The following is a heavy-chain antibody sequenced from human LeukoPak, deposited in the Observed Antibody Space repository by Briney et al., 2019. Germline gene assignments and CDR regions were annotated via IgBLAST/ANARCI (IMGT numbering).Heavy chain of an antibody. CDR1: GFTFTTYW. D-gene: IGHD5-12*01. CDR3: ARGGGYAWDY. Sequence: GRSLRLSCAASGFTFTTYWMNWVRQAPGKGLEWVANIKQDGSEKYYVDSVKGRFTISRDNARNSLYLQMNSLRADDTAVYYCARGGGYAWDYWGQGTLVTVSS. J-gene: IGHJ4*02. CDR2: IKQDGSEK. V-gene: IGHV3-7*01.